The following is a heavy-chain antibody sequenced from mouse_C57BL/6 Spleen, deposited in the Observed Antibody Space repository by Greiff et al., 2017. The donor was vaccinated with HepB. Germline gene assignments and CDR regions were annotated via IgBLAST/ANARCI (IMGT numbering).Heavy chain of an antibody. Sequence: EVKVVESGPELVKPGASVKISCKASGYSFTDYNMNWVKQSNGKSLEWIGVINPNYGTTSYNQKFKGKATLTVDQSSSTAYMQLNSLTSEDSAVYYCARNYYGSSSLFAYWGQGTLVTVSA. CDR2: INPNYGTT. CDR3: ARNYYGSSSLFAY. V-gene: IGHV1-39*01. J-gene: IGHJ3*01. CDR1: GYSFTDYN. D-gene: IGHD1-1*01.